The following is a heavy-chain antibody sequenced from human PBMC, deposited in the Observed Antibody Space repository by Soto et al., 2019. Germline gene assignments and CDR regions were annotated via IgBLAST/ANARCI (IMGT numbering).Heavy chain of an antibody. J-gene: IGHJ5*02. CDR2: IYYSGST. D-gene: IGHD3-16*01. CDR3: ARHGIMITSGGVRFDP. CDR1: GGSISSSSYY. Sequence: QLQLQESGPGLVKPSETLSLTCTVSGGSISSSSYYWGWIRQPPGKGLEWIGSIYYSGSTYYNPSLKSRVTISVDTSKNQSSLKLSSVTAADTAVYYCARHGIMITSGGVRFDPWRQGTLVTVSS. V-gene: IGHV4-39*01.